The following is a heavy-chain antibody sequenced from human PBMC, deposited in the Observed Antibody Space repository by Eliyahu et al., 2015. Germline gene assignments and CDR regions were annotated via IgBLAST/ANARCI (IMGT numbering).Heavy chain of an antibody. V-gene: IGHV3-23*04. D-gene: IGHD3-3*01. J-gene: IGHJ5*02. CDR3: AKDSVYDFWLNWFDP. Sequence: EVQLVESGGGLVQPGGSLXLXCXAXGFXFSSYAMSWVRQAPGKGLEWVSAISGSGGSTYYADSVKGRFTISRDNSKNTLYLQMNSLRAEDTAVYYCAKDSVYDFWLNWFDPWGQGTLVTVSS. CDR1: GFXFSSYA. CDR2: ISGSGGST.